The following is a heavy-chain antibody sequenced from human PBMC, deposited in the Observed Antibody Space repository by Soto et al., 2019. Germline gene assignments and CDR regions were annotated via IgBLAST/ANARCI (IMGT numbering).Heavy chain of an antibody. D-gene: IGHD3-10*01. V-gene: IGHV4-59*01. J-gene: IGHJ4*02. CDR2: IYYSGST. CDR1: GGSISSYY. CDR3: ARVSDYYGSGSDFDY. Sequence: SETLSLTCTVSGGSISSYYWSWIRQPPGKGLEWIGYIYYSGSTNYNPSLKSRVTISVDTSKNQFSLKLSSVTAADTAVYYCARVSDYYGSGSDFDYWGQGTLVTVSS.